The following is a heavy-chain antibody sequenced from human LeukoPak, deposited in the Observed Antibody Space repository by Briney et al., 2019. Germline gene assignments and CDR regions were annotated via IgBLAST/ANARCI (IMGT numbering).Heavy chain of an antibody. Sequence: SETLSFTCAVYGVSFSGYYWGWIRQPPGQGLVWLGNTYHSGSAYYNTSLKRRVTISVDTSKNQFSLKLSSVTAADTAVYYCAGPVTWLRFPLDVWGKGTTVTVSS. V-gene: IGHV4-34*01. J-gene: IGHJ6*04. CDR2: TYHSGSA. CDR1: GVSFSGYY. CDR3: AGPVTWLRFPLDV. D-gene: IGHD5-12*01.